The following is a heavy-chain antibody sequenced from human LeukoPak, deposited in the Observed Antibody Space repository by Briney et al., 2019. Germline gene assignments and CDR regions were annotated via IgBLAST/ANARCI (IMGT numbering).Heavy chain of an antibody. CDR1: GGSISSSSYY. D-gene: IGHD5-24*01. CDR2: IYYSGST. V-gene: IGHV4-39*07. J-gene: IGHJ4*02. CDR3: ARENAGTIYFDY. Sequence: ETLSLTCTVSGGSISSSSYYWGWIRQPPGKGLEWIGSIYYSGSTYYNPSLKSRVTISVDTSKNQFSLKLSSVTAADTAVYYCARENAGTIYFDYWGQGTLVTVSS.